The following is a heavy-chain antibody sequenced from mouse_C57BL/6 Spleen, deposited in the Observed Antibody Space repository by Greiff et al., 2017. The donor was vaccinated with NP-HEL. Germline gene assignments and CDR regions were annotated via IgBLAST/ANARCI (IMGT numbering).Heavy chain of an antibody. V-gene: IGHV1-55*01. D-gene: IGHD1-1*01. CDR2: IYPGSGST. J-gene: IGHJ4*01. CDR3: ARAAYGSPSYYAMDY. Sequence: QVQLQQPGAELVKPGASVKMSCKASGYTFTSYWITWVKQRPGQGLEWIGDIYPGSGSTNYNEKFKSKATLTVDTSSSTAYMQLSSLTSEDSAVYYCARAAYGSPSYYAMDYWGQGTSVTVSS. CDR1: GYTFTSYW.